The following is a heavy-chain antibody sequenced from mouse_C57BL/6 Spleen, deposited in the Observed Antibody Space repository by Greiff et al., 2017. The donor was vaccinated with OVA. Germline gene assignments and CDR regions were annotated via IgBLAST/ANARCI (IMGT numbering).Heavy chain of an antibody. CDR2: IDPSDSYT. Sequence: VQLQQPGAELVMPGASVKLSCKASGYTFTSYWLHWVKQRPGQGLEWIGEIDPSDSYTNYNQKFKGKSTLTVDKSSSTAYMQLSSLTSEDSAVYYCARSGGNYVYFDVWGTGTTVTVSS. V-gene: IGHV1-69*01. D-gene: IGHD2-1*01. CDR3: ARSGGNYVYFDV. J-gene: IGHJ1*03. CDR1: GYTFTSYW.